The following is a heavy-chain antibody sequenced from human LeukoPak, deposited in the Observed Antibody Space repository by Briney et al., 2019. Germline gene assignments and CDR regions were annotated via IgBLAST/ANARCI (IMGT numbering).Heavy chain of an antibody. CDR2: IGPASDT. Sequence: AAGTLRLSCAASGFTFSSFDMHWVRQPPGQGLEWVSTIGPASDTYYPGSVEGRFTLSRDNAKNSLYLQMNSLTAGDTALYYCARGPPSGKYYYTDVWGEGPTVTLSS. D-gene: IGHD6-19*01. J-gene: IGHJ6*03. CDR1: GFTFSSFD. CDR3: ARGPPSGKYYYTDV. V-gene: IGHV3-13*01.